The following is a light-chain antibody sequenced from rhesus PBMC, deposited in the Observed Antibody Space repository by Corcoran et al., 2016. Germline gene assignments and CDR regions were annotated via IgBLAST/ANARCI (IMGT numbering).Light chain of an antibody. CDR1: QSVSSR. J-gene: IGKJ4*01. CDR2: DES. Sequence: EIVMTQSPGTLSLSPGERATLSCRASQSVSSRLAWYQQQPGQAPRLLIYDESRRGTGIPERLSGSGSVTDVQLTINILEPEDVAVYFCQQESNWSLTFGGGTKVEIK. V-gene: IGKV3-17*02. CDR3: QQESNWSLT.